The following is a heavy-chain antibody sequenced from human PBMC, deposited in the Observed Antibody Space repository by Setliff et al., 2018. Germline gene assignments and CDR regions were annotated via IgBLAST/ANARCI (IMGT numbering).Heavy chain of an antibody. Sequence: ASVKVSCKASGYTFSTYGIAWVRQAPGQGLEWMGWVSPYNGYIIYAHKFQGRVTMTTDTSTGTADMELRNLRSDDTAVYYCTRDTNIVVVPPHRTAFDIWGQGTMVTVSS. CDR2: VSPYNGYI. CDR1: GYTFSTYG. D-gene: IGHD2-2*01. J-gene: IGHJ3*02. V-gene: IGHV1-18*01. CDR3: TRDTNIVVVPPHRTAFDI.